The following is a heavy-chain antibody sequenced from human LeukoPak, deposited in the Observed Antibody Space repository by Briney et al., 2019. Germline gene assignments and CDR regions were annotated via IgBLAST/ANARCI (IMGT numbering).Heavy chain of an antibody. CDR2: IIPIFGTA. CDR3: ARSRYCSSTSCRRYYYMDV. D-gene: IGHD2-2*01. Sequence: GASVKVSCKASGGTFSSYAISWVRQAPGQGLEWMGGIIPIFGTANYAQKFQGRVTITTDESTSTAYMELSSLRSEDTAVYYCARSRYCSSTSCRRYYYMDVWGKGTTVTVSS. V-gene: IGHV1-69*05. CDR1: GGTFSSYA. J-gene: IGHJ6*03.